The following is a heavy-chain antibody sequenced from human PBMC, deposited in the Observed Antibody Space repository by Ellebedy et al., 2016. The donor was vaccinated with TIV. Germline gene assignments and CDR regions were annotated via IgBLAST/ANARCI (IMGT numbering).Heavy chain of an antibody. V-gene: IGHV3-23*01. D-gene: IGHD6-19*01. CDR3: AKDRFSSAWYGGYFDY. J-gene: IGHJ4*02. Sequence: GESLKISCAASGFTFSSYAMSWVRQASGKGLEWVSAISGSGDSPHYADSVKGRFTISRNTSKNTLYLKMNSLRAEDTAVYYCAKDRFSSAWYGGYFDYWGQGTLVTVSS. CDR1: GFTFSSYA. CDR2: ISGSGDSP.